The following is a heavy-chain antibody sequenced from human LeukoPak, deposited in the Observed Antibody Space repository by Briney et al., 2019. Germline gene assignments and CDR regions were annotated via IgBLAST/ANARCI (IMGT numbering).Heavy chain of an antibody. D-gene: IGHD3-10*01. V-gene: IGHV3-30-3*01. CDR2: TSSDLNVK. Sequence: GGYLRLSGAASGFTFRNYVIHWVRQAPGKGLEWVAVTSSDLNVKLYADSVKGRFTISRDNSRSTLYLQMNSLRPEDTAIYYCAREGYYGSGSPPSLYFDYWGQGTLVTVSS. CDR3: AREGYYGSGSPPSLYFDY. J-gene: IGHJ4*02. CDR1: GFTFRNYV.